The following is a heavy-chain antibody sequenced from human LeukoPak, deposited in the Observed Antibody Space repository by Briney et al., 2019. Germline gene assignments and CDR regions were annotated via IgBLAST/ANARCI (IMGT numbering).Heavy chain of an antibody. J-gene: IGHJ4*02. Sequence: ASVKVSRKASGGTFSSYAISWVRQAPGQGLEWMGGIIPIFGTANYAQKFQGRVTITADKSTSTAYMELSSLRSEDTAVYYCATGVATITSIDYWGQGTLVTVSS. V-gene: IGHV1-69*06. CDR2: IIPIFGTA. D-gene: IGHD5-12*01. CDR1: GGTFSSYA. CDR3: ATGVATITSIDY.